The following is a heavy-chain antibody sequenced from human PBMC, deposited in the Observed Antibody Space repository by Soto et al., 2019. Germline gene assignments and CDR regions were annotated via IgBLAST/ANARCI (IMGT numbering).Heavy chain of an antibody. D-gene: IGHD4-17*01. J-gene: IGHJ4*02. V-gene: IGHV4-39*01. Sequence: SETLSLTCTVYGGSVTNSSYYWGWIRQSPGKGLEWIGSVYYRGRSYSKSSVKSRVTISVDTSKNRFSLSLNSVTASDTAVYFCVSQRTTVPTQAYFDYWGPGALVTVSS. CDR1: GGSVTNSSYY. CDR2: VYYRGRS. CDR3: VSQRTTVPTQAYFDY.